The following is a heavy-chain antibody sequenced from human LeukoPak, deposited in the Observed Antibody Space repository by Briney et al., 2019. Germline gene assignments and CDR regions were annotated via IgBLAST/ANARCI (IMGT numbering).Heavy chain of an antibody. CDR2: IRYDGSNK. Sequence: GGSLRLSCAASGFTFSSYGMHWVRQAPGKGLEWVAFIRYDGSNKYYADSVKGRFTISRDNSKNTLYLQMNSLRAEDTAVYYCAKASIWFGELFPVVGYYYYYMDVWGKGTTVTISS. V-gene: IGHV3-30*02. D-gene: IGHD3-10*01. CDR1: GFTFSSYG. CDR3: AKASIWFGELFPVVGYYYYYMDV. J-gene: IGHJ6*03.